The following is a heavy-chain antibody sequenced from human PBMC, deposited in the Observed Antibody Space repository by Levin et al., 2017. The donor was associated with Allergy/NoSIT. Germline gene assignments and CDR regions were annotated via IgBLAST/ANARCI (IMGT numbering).Heavy chain of an antibody. CDR1: GFTFSSYS. Sequence: GESLKISCAASGFTFSSYSMNWVRQAPGKGLEWVSYISSSSSTIYYADSVKGRFTISRDNAKNSLYLQMNSLRDEDTAVYYCARDHYSSGIYYGSGSYYGRSRYYYYGMDVWGQGTTVTVSS. CDR3: ARDHYSSGIYYGSGSYYGRSRYYYYGMDV. CDR2: ISSSSSTI. D-gene: IGHD3-10*01. V-gene: IGHV3-48*02. J-gene: IGHJ6*02.